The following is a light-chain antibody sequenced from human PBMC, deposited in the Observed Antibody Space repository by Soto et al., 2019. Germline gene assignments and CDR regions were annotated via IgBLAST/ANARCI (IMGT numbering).Light chain of an antibody. CDR3: QQYGGSPWT. J-gene: IGKJ1*01. CDR1: QTVSGSQ. CDR2: DAS. Sequence: EIELTQSPGTLSLSPGERATLFCRASQTVSGSQLACYQQRPGQPPRLLIFDASRRATGIPERFSGSGSGTDFILTISRLEPEDFAVYYCQQYGGSPWTFGQGTKVDIK. V-gene: IGKV3-20*01.